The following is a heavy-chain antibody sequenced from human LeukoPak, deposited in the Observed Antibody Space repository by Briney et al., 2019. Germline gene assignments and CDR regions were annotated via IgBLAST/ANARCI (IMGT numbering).Heavy chain of an antibody. D-gene: IGHD6-6*01. Sequence: SAKVSCKASGGTFSSYAISWERQAPGQGLEWMGGIIPIFGTANYAQKFQGRVTITADESTSTAYMELSSLRSEDTAVYYCARDSRGGAARGDYWGQGTLVTVSS. CDR1: GGTFSSYA. V-gene: IGHV1-69*13. CDR2: IIPIFGTA. J-gene: IGHJ4*02. CDR3: ARDSRGGAARGDY.